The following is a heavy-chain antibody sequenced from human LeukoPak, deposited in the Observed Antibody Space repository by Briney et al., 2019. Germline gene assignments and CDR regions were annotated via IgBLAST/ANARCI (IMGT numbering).Heavy chain of an antibody. CDR3: ARDFSGITMVRGVILPFDY. J-gene: IGHJ4*02. Sequence: SETLSLTCTVSGGSISSYYWSWLRQPAWKGREWIGRMYTSGSTNYNPSLKSRVTMSVDTSKNQFSLKLSSVTAADTAVYYCARDFSGITMVRGVILPFDYWGQGTLVTVSS. CDR1: GGSISSYY. V-gene: IGHV4-4*07. CDR2: MYTSGST. D-gene: IGHD3-10*01.